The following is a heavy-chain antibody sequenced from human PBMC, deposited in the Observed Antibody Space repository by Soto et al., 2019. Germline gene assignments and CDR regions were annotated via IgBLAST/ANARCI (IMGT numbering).Heavy chain of an antibody. CDR1: GFTFSSYW. J-gene: IGHJ3*02. CDR2: IKQDGSEK. D-gene: IGHD2-21*01. Sequence: GESLKISCAASGFTFSSYWMSWVRQAPGKGLEWVANIKQDGSEKYYVDSVKGRFTISRDNAKNSLYLQMNSLRAEDTAVYYCARDGIATVHWAFDIWGQGTMVTVSS. CDR3: ARDGIATVHWAFDI. V-gene: IGHV3-7*01.